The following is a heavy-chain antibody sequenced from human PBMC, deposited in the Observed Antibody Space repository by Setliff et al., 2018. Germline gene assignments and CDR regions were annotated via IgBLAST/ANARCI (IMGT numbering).Heavy chain of an antibody. J-gene: IGHJ6*03. CDR2: IKQDGSEK. Sequence: GGSRRLSCAASGFTFSSYWMSWVRQAPGKGPEWVANIKQDGSEKYYVDSVKGRFTISRDNAKNSLYLQMNSLRAEDTAVYYCAREKMATNYYYYYMDVWGKGTTVTVSS. CDR1: GFTFSSYW. V-gene: IGHV3-7*01. CDR3: AREKMATNYYYYYMDV.